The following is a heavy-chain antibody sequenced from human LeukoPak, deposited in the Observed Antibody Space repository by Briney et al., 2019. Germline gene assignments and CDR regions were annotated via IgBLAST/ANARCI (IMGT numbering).Heavy chain of an antibody. D-gene: IGHD1-26*01. J-gene: IGHJ4*02. CDR3: PFIVGATTNFDY. CDR1: GFTFSSYA. Sequence: GGSLRLSCAASGFTFSSYAMSWVRQAPGKGLEWVSAISGSGGSTYYADSVKGRFTISRDNSKNTLYLQMNSLRAEDTAVYYCPFIVGATTNFDYWGQGTLVTVSS. V-gene: IGHV3-23*01. CDR2: ISGSGGST.